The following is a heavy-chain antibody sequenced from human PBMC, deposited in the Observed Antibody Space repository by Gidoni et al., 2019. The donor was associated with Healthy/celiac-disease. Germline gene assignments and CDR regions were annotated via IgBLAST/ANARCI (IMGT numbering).Heavy chain of an antibody. Sequence: QVQLQQWGAGLLKPSETLSLTCAVYGGSFSGYYWSWIRQPPGKGLEWIGEINHSGSTNYNPSLKSRVTISVDTSKNRFSLKLSSVTAADTAVYYCARSGVGQAAPLDYYGMDVWGQGTTVTVSS. J-gene: IGHJ6*02. CDR2: INHSGST. V-gene: IGHV4-34*01. CDR1: GGSFSGYY. CDR3: ARSGVGQAAPLDYYGMDV. D-gene: IGHD2-15*01.